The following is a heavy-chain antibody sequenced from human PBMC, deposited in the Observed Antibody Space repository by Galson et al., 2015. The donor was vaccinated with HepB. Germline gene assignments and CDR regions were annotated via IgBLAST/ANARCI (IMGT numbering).Heavy chain of an antibody. CDR2: IKSKTDGGTT. D-gene: IGHD4-17*01. CDR1: GFTFSNAW. Sequence: SLRLSCAASGFTFSNAWMSWVRQAPGKGLEWVGRIKSKTDGGTTDYAAPVKGRFTISRDDSKNTLYLQMNSLKTEDTAVYYCTTAHYGDYALPFDYWGQGTLVTVSS. CDR3: TTAHYGDYALPFDY. V-gene: IGHV3-15*01. J-gene: IGHJ4*02.